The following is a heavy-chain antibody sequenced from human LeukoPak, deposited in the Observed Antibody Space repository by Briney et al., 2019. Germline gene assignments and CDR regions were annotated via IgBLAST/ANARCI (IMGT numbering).Heavy chain of an antibody. CDR3: AKGPTYYDFWSGYFALGY. J-gene: IGHJ4*02. Sequence: GGSLRLSCAASGFTFSSYGMHWARQAPGKGLEWVAFIRYDGSNKYYADSVKGRFTISRDNSKNTLYLQMNSLRAEDTAVYYCAKGPTYYDFWSGYFALGYWGQGTLVTVSS. V-gene: IGHV3-30*02. CDR1: GFTFSSYG. D-gene: IGHD3-3*01. CDR2: IRYDGSNK.